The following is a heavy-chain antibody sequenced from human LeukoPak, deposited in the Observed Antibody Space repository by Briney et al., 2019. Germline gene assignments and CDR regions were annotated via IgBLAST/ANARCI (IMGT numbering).Heavy chain of an antibody. CDR3: ATGHSYGYDY. CDR2: VKGDGRTT. D-gene: IGHD5-18*01. Sequence: GGSLRLSCAASGLTFSDFWMHWVRQPPGRGLVWVALVKGDGRTTIYADSVKGRFTISRDNAKNTLYLQMNSLRADDSGVYYCATGHSYGYDYWGQGVLVTVSS. CDR1: GLTFSDFW. V-gene: IGHV3-74*01. J-gene: IGHJ4*02.